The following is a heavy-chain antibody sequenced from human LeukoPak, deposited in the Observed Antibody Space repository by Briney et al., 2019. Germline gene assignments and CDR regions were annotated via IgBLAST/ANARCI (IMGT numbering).Heavy chain of an antibody. J-gene: IGHJ4*02. CDR3: ARPGGTYPYYFDF. CDR1: GITFSRFG. D-gene: IGHD3-16*01. CDR2: IWYDGSNK. V-gene: IGHV3-33*01. Sequence: PGGSLRLSCAASGITFSRFGMHWIRQAPGKGLEWVAFIWYDGSNKYYADSVKGRFTISRDNAKNSLYLQMNSLRAEDTAVYFCARPGGTYPYYFDFWGQGTLVTVSS.